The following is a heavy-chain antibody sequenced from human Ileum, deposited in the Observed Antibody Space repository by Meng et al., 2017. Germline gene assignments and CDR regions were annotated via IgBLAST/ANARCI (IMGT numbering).Heavy chain of an antibody. CDR1: GASVNFGLYF. V-gene: IGHV4-61*01. J-gene: IGHJ4*02. CDR2: TYYTGLT. CDR3: ARTYNTPFFDS. Sequence: QVLLAESGPGLGSPSALLSLPCTVSGASVNFGLYFWSWIRQSPGKTLEWIGHTYYTGLTNYNPSLKSRVAISLDASKNQFSLKLNSVSAADSAVYFCARTYNTPFFDSWGQGTLVTVSS. D-gene: IGHD1-14*01.